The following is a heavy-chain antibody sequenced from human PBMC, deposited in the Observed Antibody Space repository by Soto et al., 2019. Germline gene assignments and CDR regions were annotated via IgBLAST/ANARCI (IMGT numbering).Heavy chain of an antibody. V-gene: IGHV1-46*01. CDR3: AQDKGIAAASGMDV. J-gene: IGHJ6*02. CDR2: INPTGGST. CDR1: GYTFINYY. D-gene: IGHD6-13*01. Sequence: ASVKVSCKASGYTFINYYIHWVRQAPGHGLEWMAIINPTGGSTNYAQKFQGRLTLTRDTSTSTVYMELSSLRSEDTAVYYCAQDKGIAAASGMDVWGQGTTVTVSS.